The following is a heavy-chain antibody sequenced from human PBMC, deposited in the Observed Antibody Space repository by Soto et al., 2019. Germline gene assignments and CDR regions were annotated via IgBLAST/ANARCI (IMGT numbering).Heavy chain of an antibody. D-gene: IGHD3-3*01. J-gene: IGHJ6*02. CDR1: GGSFSGYY. CDR2: INHSGST. Sequence: SETLSLTCAVYGGSFSGYYWSWIRQPPGKGLEWIGEINHSGSTNYNPSLKSRVTISVDTSKNQFSLKLSSVTAADTAVYYCARGRRAYDFWSGYYSDYYGMDVWGQGTTVTVSS. CDR3: ARGRRAYDFWSGYYSDYYGMDV. V-gene: IGHV4-34*01.